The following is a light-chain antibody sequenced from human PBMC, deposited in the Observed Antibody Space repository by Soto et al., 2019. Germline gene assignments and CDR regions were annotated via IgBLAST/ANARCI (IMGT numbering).Light chain of an antibody. Sequence: QAVVTQEPSLAVSPGGTVTLTCASSTGAVTTGNYPNWFQQKPGQAPRPLIYSTSNRHSWTPARFSGSLLGGRAALTLSGVQPEDEADYYCLLYYNDAQSVFGGGTKLTVL. CDR2: STS. J-gene: IGLJ3*02. CDR1: TGAVTTGNY. CDR3: LLYYNDAQSV. V-gene: IGLV7-43*01.